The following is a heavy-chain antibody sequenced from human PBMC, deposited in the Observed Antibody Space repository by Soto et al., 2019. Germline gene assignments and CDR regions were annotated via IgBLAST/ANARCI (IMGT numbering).Heavy chain of an antibody. V-gene: IGHV3-30*18. J-gene: IGHJ4*02. Sequence: PGGSLRLSCAASGFTFSSYGMHWVRQAPGKGLEWVAVISYDGSNKYYADSVKGRFTISRDNSKNTLYLQMNSLRAEDTAVYYCAKDIVGERDTAMVSYFDYWGQGTLVTVSS. CDR1: GFTFSSYG. CDR3: AKDIVGERDTAMVSYFDY. D-gene: IGHD5-18*01. CDR2: ISYDGSNK.